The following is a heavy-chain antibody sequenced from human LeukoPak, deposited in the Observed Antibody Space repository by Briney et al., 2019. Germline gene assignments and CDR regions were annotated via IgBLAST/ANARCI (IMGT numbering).Heavy chain of an antibody. CDR3: ARVHGYYIGLYYFDY. D-gene: IGHD1-26*01. J-gene: IGHJ4*02. CDR1: GYSSSSYG. V-gene: IGHV1-18*01. Sequence: ASAKVSCKASGYSSSSYGLAWVRLAPGQGLEWMGWISGNGDNTKYVQKFQGRVTMTTDTSTSTAYMELRSLRSDDTAIYFCARVHGYYIGLYYFDYWGQGTLVTVSS. CDR2: ISGNGDNT.